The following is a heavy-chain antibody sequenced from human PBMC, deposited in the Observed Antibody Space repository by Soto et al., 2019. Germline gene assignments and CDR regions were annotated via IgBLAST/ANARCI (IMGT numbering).Heavy chain of an antibody. D-gene: IGHD2-15*01. CDR1: GGTFSGYA. CDR2: IIPIFGTA. Sequence: APVKVSCKASGGTFSGYAISWVRQAPGQGLEWMGGIIPIFGTANCAQKFQGRGTITPDQSKSTCYMELSRLRYAATAVYYCALLREFDYWTQGILVTV. CDR3: ALLREFDY. V-gene: IGHV1-69*13. J-gene: IGHJ4*02.